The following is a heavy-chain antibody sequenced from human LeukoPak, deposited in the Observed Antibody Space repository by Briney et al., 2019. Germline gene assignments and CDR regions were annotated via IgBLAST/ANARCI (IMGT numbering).Heavy chain of an antibody. CDR1: GGTFSSYT. CDR3: ASPRIQLGFDP. J-gene: IGHJ5*02. CDR2: IIPILGIA. D-gene: IGHD5-18*01. V-gene: IGHV1-69*02. Sequence: APVKVSCKASGGTFSSYTISWVRQAPGQGLEWMGRIIPILGIANYAQKFQGRVTITADKSTSTAYMELSSLRSEDTAVYYCASPRIQLGFDPWGQGTLVTVSS.